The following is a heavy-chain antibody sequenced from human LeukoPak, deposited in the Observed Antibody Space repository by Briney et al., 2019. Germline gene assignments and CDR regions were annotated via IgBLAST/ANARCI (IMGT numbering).Heavy chain of an antibody. CDR1: GFTFSSYW. Sequence: GGSLRLSCAASGFTFSSYWMHWVRQAPGKARVWVSRINTDGSSTSYADSVKGRFTISRDNAKNTLYLQMNSLRAEDTAVYYCARGTGTLGSLGHWGQGTLVTVSS. CDR2: INTDGSST. CDR3: ARGTGTLGSLGH. V-gene: IGHV3-74*01. J-gene: IGHJ4*02. D-gene: IGHD1-1*01.